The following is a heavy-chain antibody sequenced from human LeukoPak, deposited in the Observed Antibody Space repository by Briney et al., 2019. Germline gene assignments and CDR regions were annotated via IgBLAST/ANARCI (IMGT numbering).Heavy chain of an antibody. Sequence: GGSLRLSCTASGFTFSSYGMHWVRQAPGKGLEWVAVISYDGSNKYYADSVKGRFTISRDNSKNTLYLQMNSLRAEDTAVYYCAKDPGYSSGWYYFDYWGQGTLVTVSS. J-gene: IGHJ4*02. V-gene: IGHV3-30*18. CDR1: GFTFSSYG. CDR2: ISYDGSNK. D-gene: IGHD6-19*01. CDR3: AKDPGYSSGWYYFDY.